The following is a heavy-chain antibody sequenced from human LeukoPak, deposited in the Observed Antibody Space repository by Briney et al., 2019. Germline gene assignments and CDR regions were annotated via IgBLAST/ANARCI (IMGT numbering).Heavy chain of an antibody. CDR2: ISSGSSYI. J-gene: IGHJ3*02. V-gene: IGHV3-21*06. D-gene: IGHD3-22*01. CDR3: ARDHGTNFYDSSGYKAFDI. Sequence: PGGSLRLSCAASGFTFSSYNMNWVRQAPGEGLEWVSSISSGSSYIYYADSVKGRFTISRDNVNNSLYLQMNSLRAEDTAVYYCARDHGTNFYDSSGYKAFDIWGQGTMVIVSS. CDR1: GFTFSSYN.